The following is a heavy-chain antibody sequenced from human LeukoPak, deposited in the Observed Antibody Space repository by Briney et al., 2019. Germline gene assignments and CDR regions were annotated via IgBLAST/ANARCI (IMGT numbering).Heavy chain of an antibody. J-gene: IGHJ4*02. V-gene: IGHV3-7*03. CDR1: GFTFSSYW. CDR2: IKQDGSEK. D-gene: IGHD6-19*01. CDR3: AKSIGVRVPPDY. Sequence: PGGSLRLSCAASGFTFSSYWMSWVRQAPGKGLEWVANIKQDGSEKYYVDSVKGRFTISRDNSKNTLYLQMNSLRAEDTAVYYCAKSIGVRVPPDYWGQGTLVTVSS.